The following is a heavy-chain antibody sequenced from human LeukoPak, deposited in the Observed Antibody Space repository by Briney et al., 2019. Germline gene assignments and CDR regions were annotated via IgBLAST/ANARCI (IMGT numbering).Heavy chain of an antibody. J-gene: IGHJ4*02. Sequence: LSLTCAVYGGSFSGYYWSWVRQAPEKGLEWVSFISNSGSTIYYADSVKGRFTISRDNAKNSLYLQMNSLRAEDTAVYYCAIETGTADYWGQGTLVTVSS. CDR1: GGSFSGYY. D-gene: IGHD1-1*01. V-gene: IGHV3-11*04. CDR3: AIETGTADY. CDR2: ISNSGSTI.